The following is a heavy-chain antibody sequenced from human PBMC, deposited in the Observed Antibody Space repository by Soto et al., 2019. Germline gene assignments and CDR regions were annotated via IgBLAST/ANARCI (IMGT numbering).Heavy chain of an antibody. CDR1: GFTFSSYW. Sequence: EVQLVESGGGLVQPGGSLRLSCAASGFTFSSYWMHWVRQAPGKGLVWVSRINSDGSITSYADSVKGRFTISRDNAKNTLYLQMNSLRAEDTAVYYCARQEGAAFYYDGMDVWGQGTTVTVSS. V-gene: IGHV3-74*01. CDR2: INSDGSIT. J-gene: IGHJ6*02. CDR3: ARQEGAAFYYDGMDV.